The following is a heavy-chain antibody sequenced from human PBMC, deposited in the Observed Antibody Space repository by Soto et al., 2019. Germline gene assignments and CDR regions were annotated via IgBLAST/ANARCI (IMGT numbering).Heavy chain of an antibody. V-gene: IGHV3-30*18. CDR3: AKAGGKVSTPFDP. CDR2: ISYEGSNK. CDR1: GYSFVYG. J-gene: IGHJ5*02. Sequence: QVHLVESGGGVVQPGRSLRLSCAAGYSFVYGMHWVRQAPGKGLEWVSFISYEGSNKYYADSVKGRFTVSIDNSRNTVFLEMDRLRIEATAVYYCAKAGGKVSTPFDPWGQGPLVTVSP. D-gene: IGHD2-8*01.